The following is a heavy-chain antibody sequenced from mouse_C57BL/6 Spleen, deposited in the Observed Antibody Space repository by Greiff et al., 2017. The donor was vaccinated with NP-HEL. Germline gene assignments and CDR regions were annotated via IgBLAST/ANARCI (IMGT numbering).Heavy chain of an antibody. Sequence: EVQLQQSGPVLVKPGASVKMSCKASGYTFTDYYMNWVKQSHGKSLEWIGVINPYNGGTSYNQKFKGKATLTVDQSSSTAYMELNSLTSEDSAVYYCARKGAYYSNGYWGQGTTLTVSS. CDR3: ARKGAYYSNGY. CDR1: GYTFTDYY. V-gene: IGHV1-19*01. D-gene: IGHD2-5*01. CDR2: INPYNGGT. J-gene: IGHJ2*01.